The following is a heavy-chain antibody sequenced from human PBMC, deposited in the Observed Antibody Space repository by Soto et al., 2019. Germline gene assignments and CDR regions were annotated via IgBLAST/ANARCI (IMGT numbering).Heavy chain of an antibody. Sequence: RGESLKISCKGSGYSFTSYWIGWVRQMPGKGLEWMGIIYPGDSDTRYSPSFQGQVTISADKSISTAYLQWSSLKASDTAMYYCARHVDYGGNGQYYYGTDVWGQGTTVTVSS. J-gene: IGHJ6*02. D-gene: IGHD4-17*01. V-gene: IGHV5-51*01. CDR3: ARHVDYGGNGQYYYGTDV. CDR1: GYSFTSYW. CDR2: IYPGDSDT.